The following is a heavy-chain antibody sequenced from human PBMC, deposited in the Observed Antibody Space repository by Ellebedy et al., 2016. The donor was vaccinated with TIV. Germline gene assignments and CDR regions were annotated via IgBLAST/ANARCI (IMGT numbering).Heavy chain of an antibody. D-gene: IGHD5-24*01. V-gene: IGHV4-31*03. CDR1: GGSISGSSYY. Sequence: MPSETLSLTCTVSGGSISGSSYYWGWIRQYPGKGLEWIGYIYYTGSTYYNPSLKSRLIISVDTSKNQFSLKLTSVTAADTAVYYCARGRWLQPYFDYWGQGTPVTVSS. CDR3: ARGRWLQPYFDY. J-gene: IGHJ4*02. CDR2: IYYTGST.